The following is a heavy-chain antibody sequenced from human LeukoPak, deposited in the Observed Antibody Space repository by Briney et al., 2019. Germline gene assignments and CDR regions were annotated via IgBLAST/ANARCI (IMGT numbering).Heavy chain of an antibody. J-gene: IGHJ4*02. V-gene: IGHV4-4*08. CDR2: IYNSGST. CDR1: GGSISSYF. Sequence: KASETLSLTCTVSGGSISSYFWSWIRQPPGKGLEWIGNIYNSGSTNYNPSLKSRVTISVDTSKNQFSLKVSSVTAADTAVYYCARDHSITYYVFDYWGQGTLVTVSS. D-gene: IGHD1-26*01. CDR3: ARDHSITYYVFDY.